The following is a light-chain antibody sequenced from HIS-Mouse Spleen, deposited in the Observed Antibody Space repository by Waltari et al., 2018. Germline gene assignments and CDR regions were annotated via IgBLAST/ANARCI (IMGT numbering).Light chain of an antibody. Sequence: NFMLTQPHSVSESPGKTVTISCTRRSGSIASNHVHWYQQRPGSAPTTVIYEDNQRPSGVPDRFSGSIDSSSNSASLTISGLKTEDEADYYCQSYDSSNLVFGGGTKLTVL. CDR3: QSYDSSNLV. CDR2: EDN. J-gene: IGLJ3*02. V-gene: IGLV6-57*04. CDR1: SGSIASNH.